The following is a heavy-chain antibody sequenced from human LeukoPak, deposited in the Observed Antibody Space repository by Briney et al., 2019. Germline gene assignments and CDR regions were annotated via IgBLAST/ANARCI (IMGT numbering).Heavy chain of an antibody. J-gene: IGHJ6*03. V-gene: IGHV1-2*02. D-gene: IGHD3-22*01. CDR2: INPNSGGT. CDR1: GYTFTGYY. CDR3: ARDGNYDSSGYQTLDYYYMDV. Sequence: ASVKVSCKASGYTFTGYYMHWVRQAPGQGLEWMGWINPNSGGTNYAQKFQGRVTMTRDTPISTAYMELSRLRSDDTAVYYCARDGNYDSSGYQTLDYYYMDVWGKGTTVTVSS.